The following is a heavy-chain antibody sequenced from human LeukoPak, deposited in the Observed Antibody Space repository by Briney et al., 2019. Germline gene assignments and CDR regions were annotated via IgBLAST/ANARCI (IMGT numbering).Heavy chain of an antibody. D-gene: IGHD3-9*01. J-gene: IGHJ4*02. V-gene: IGHV4-4*07. CDR1: GGSISSYY. CDR3: ARDSHYDILAGYFHFDY. Sequence: SETLSLTCTVSGGSISSYYWSWVRQPAGKGLEWLGRIYTSGSPYYNPSLKSRDTMSVDTSKNQFSLELSSATAADTAVYYCARDSHYDILAGYFHFDYWGQGTLVSVSS. CDR2: IYTSGSP.